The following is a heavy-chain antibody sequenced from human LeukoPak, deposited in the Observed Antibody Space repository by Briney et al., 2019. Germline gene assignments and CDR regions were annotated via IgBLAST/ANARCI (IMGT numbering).Heavy chain of an antibody. CDR2: IYYSGST. CDR1: GGSISSYY. Sequence: SETLSLTCTVSGGSISSYYWSWIRRPPGKGLEWIGYIYYSGSTNYNPSLKSRVTISVDTSKNQFSLKLSSVTAADTAVYYCARWSRDGYAYLDYWGQGTLVTVSS. J-gene: IGHJ4*02. V-gene: IGHV4-59*01. D-gene: IGHD5-24*01. CDR3: ARWSRDGYAYLDY.